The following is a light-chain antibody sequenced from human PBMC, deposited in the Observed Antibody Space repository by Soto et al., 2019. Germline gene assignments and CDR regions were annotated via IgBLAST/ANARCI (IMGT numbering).Light chain of an antibody. J-gene: IGKJ4*01. CDR2: GAS. Sequence: EIVMTQSPATLSVSPGESATISCRASQSVSSNLAWYQHKPGQAPRLLIQGASTRATGVPGRFSGSGSGTEFTLTISSLQSEDFAVYYCQQYNIWPPLTFGGGTKVDIK. CDR3: QQYNIWPPLT. CDR1: QSVSSN. V-gene: IGKV3-15*01.